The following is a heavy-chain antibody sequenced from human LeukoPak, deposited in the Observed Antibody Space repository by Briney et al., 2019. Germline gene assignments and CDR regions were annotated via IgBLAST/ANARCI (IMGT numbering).Heavy chain of an antibody. CDR1: GFTFSSYA. CDR3: AKGNKKYSGSSGYFDY. J-gene: IGHJ4*02. V-gene: IGHV3-23*01. Sequence: GGSLRLSCAASGFTFSSYAMSWVRQAPGKGLEWVSAISGSGGSTYYADSVKGRFTISRDNSKNTLYLQMNSLRAEDTAVYYCAKGNKKYSGSSGYFDYWGQGTLVTVSS. D-gene: IGHD1-26*01. CDR2: ISGSGGST.